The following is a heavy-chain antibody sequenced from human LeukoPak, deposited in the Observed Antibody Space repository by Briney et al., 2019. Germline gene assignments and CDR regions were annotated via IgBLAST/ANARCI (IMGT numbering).Heavy chain of an antibody. CDR2: INPNSGGT. V-gene: IGHV1-2*02. Sequence: ASVKVSCKASGYTFTSYDINWVRQATGQGREWMGWINPNSGGTNYAQKFQGRVTMTRDTSISTAYMELRSLRSDDTAVYYCARDYYYDSSGYGIYYYYYMDVWGKGTTVTVSS. J-gene: IGHJ6*03. CDR1: GYTFTSYD. CDR3: ARDYYYDSSGYGIYYYYYMDV. D-gene: IGHD3-22*01.